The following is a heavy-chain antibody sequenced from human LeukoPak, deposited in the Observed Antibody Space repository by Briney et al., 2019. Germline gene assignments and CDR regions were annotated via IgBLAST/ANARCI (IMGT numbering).Heavy chain of an antibody. CDR1: GYTFTSYG. Sequence: ASVKVSCKASGYTFTSYGISWVRQAPGQGLEWMGWISAYNGNTNYAQKLQGRVTMTTDTSTSTAYMELTSLRSDDTAVYCCARDVGARIVVVPTYFDYWGQGTLVTVSS. D-gene: IGHD2-2*01. CDR3: ARDVGARIVVVPTYFDY. J-gene: IGHJ4*02. CDR2: ISAYNGNT. V-gene: IGHV1-18*01.